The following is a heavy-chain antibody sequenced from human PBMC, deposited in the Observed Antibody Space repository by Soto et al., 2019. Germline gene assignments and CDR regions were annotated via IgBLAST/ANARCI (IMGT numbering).Heavy chain of an antibody. Sequence: QVQLQESGPGLVKPSQTLSLTCTVSGCSISRGDYYWSWIRHPPGKGLEWIGYIYYSGSSYYNPSHNSRGTISVDTSKNQCSLKLRSVTAADTAVYYCARGPDGYSSDWYNWFDPWGQGTLVTVSS. V-gene: IGHV4-30-4*01. CDR1: GCSISRGDYY. D-gene: IGHD6-13*01. CDR3: ARGPDGYSSDWYNWFDP. J-gene: IGHJ5*02. CDR2: IYYSGSS.